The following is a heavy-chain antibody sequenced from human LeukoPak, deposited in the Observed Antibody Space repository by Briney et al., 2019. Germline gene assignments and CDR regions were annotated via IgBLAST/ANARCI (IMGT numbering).Heavy chain of an antibody. D-gene: IGHD1/OR15-1a*01. V-gene: IGHV3-11*04. CDR3: ARDRGPSPQAEHQH. CDR1: GFTFSDYY. J-gene: IGHJ1*01. Sequence: PGGSLRLSCAASGFTFSDYYMSWIRQAPGKGLEWVSYISSSGSTIYYADSVKGRFTISRDNAKNSLYLQMNSLRAEDTAVYYCARDRGPSPQAEHQHWGQGTLVTVSS. CDR2: ISSSGSTI.